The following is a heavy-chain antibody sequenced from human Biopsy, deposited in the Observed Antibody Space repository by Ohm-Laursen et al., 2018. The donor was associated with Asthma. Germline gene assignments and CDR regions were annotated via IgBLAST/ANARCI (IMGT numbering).Heavy chain of an antibody. D-gene: IGHD3-3*02. CDR1: GFTFGDYW. CDR3: ARTFHFWSPYHAEHYQL. CDR2: IKHDGSEK. J-gene: IGHJ1*01. Sequence: SLRLSCSASGFTFGDYWMSWVRQVPGQGLEWVANIKHDGSEKNHVDSLKGRFTISRDNAKNSLYLQMSSLRAEDTAVYYCARTFHFWSPYHAEHYQLWGQGTLVTVSS. V-gene: IGHV3-7*01.